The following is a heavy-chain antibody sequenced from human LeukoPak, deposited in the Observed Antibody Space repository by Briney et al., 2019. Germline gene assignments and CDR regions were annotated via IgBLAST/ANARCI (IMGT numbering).Heavy chain of an antibody. V-gene: IGHV4-31*03. CDR3: ARDLGDGYLANDY. Sequence: SETLPLTCTVSGGSISSGDYYWSWIRQPPGKGLEWIGYTLYTGTTYYNPSLKSRVTISVDTSDNQFSLKLSSVTAADTAVYYCARDLGDGYLANDYWGQGTLVTVSS. CDR2: TLYTGTT. CDR1: GGSISSGDYY. D-gene: IGHD5-24*01. J-gene: IGHJ4*02.